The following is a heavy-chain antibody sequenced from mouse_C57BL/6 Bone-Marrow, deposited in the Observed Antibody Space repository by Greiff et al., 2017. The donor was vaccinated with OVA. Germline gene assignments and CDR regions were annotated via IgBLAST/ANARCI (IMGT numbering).Heavy chain of an antibody. J-gene: IGHJ4*01. CDR1: GYTFTSYW. CDR3: ARPLLLLRYPMDY. Sequence: QVQLQQPGAELVKPGASVKLSCKASGYTFTSYWMHWVKQRPGQGLEWIGMIHPNSGNTNYNEKFKSKATLTVDKSSSTAYMQLSSLTSEDSAVYYCARPLLLLRYPMDYWGQGTSVTVSS. CDR2: IHPNSGNT. D-gene: IGHD1-1*01. V-gene: IGHV1-64*01.